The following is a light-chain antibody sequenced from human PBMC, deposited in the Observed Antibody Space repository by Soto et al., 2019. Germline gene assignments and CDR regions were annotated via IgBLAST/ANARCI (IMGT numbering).Light chain of an antibody. V-gene: IGKV3-20*01. CDR3: QQYNSYPFT. CDR1: QSVNSNY. Sequence: EIVLTQSPGTLSLSPGETATLSCRASQSVNSNYLSWCQQKPGQAPRLLIYATSNRATDIPDRFSGSGSGTDFTLNISRLEPEDFATYYCQQYNSYPFTFGPGTKVDIK. J-gene: IGKJ3*01. CDR2: ATS.